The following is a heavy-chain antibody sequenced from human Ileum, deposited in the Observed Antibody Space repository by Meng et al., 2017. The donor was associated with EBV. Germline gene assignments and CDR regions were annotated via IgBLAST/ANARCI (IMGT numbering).Heavy chain of an antibody. J-gene: IGHJ4*02. D-gene: IGHD5-12*01. V-gene: IGHV4-61*03. CDR3: AGGRAGYGGYKT. CDR1: SGSVSSADYH. CDR2: ILSGST. Sequence: VQLLESGPGLVKPSETLSLTCTVSSGSVSSADYHWSWIRQPPGKGLEWIGYILSGSTNYDPSLTNRVTIPVDTSKNHFSLKLTSVTAADTAVYYCAGGRAGYGGYKTWGQGTLVTVSS.